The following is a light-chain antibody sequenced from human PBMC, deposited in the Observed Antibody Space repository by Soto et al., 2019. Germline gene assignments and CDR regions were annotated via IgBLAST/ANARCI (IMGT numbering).Light chain of an antibody. Sequence: EIVLTQSPGTLSLSPGERATLSCRSSHSVSSNYLAWYQQKPGQAPRLLIYDVSCRDTGIPDRFSGSGSGTDFTLTISRLEPVDFAVHYCQQYGISPTFGQGTKVEIK. CDR2: DVS. CDR3: QQYGISPT. CDR1: HSVSSNY. J-gene: IGKJ1*01. V-gene: IGKV3-20*01.